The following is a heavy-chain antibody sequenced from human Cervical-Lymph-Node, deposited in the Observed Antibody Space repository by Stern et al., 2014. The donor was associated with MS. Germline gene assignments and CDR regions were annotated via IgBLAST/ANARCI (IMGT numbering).Heavy chain of an antibody. V-gene: IGHV1-69*01. CDR1: GGTFSTYS. J-gene: IGHJ3*02. CDR2: IIPIFRTT. D-gene: IGHD2-21*01. Sequence: VQLVESGAEVRKPGSSVQVSCKTSGGTFSTYSFSWVRQAPGQGLEWMGGIIPIFRTTNYAKKFQGRVRITADESNSTIYIVLSSLRSEDTAVYYCARDILLRPGSHDALDIWGQGTVVTVSS. CDR3: ARDILLRPGSHDALDI.